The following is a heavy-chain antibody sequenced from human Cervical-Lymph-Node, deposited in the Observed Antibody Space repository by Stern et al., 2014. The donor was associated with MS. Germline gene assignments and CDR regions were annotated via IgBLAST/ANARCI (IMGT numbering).Heavy chain of an antibody. CDR2: IWYDGSNK. V-gene: IGHV3-33*01. CDR3: ARDRFSIVGTLDY. CDR1: GFTFSSYG. Sequence: VQLVESGGGVVQPGRSLRLSCAASGFTFSSYGMHWVRQAPGKGLEWVAVIWYDGSNKYYADSVKGRFTISRDNSKNTLYLQMNSLRAEDTAVYYCARDRFSIVGTLDYWGQGTLVTVSS. D-gene: IGHD1-26*01. J-gene: IGHJ4*02.